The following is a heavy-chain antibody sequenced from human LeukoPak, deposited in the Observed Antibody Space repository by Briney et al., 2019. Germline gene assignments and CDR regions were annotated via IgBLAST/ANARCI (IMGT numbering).Heavy chain of an antibody. CDR2: ISSSGDTI. J-gene: IGHJ5*02. V-gene: IGHV3-48*03. D-gene: IGHD6-19*01. Sequence: NPGGSLRLSCAASGFTFSSYEMNWVRQAPGKGLEWVSYISSSGDTIYYADSVKGRFTISRDNSKNTLYLQMNSLRAEDTAVYYCATPQKSRAVAGGLGWFDPWGQGTLVTVSS. CDR3: ATPQKSRAVAGGLGWFDP. CDR1: GFTFSSYE.